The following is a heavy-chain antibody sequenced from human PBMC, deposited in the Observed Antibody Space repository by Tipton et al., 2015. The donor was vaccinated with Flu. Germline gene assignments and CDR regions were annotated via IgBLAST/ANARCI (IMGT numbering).Heavy chain of an antibody. CDR3: ARDLMITFGGVHKGVLVY. V-gene: IGHV4-39*07. Sequence: TLSLTCSVSGGSIRSSSDYWGWVRQPPGKGLVWIGCIYYSGSTYYNPSLKSRVTISKDTSKNQFYLKLSSVTAADTAVYYCARDLMITFGGVHKGVLVYWRQGTLATVPS. J-gene: IGHJ4*02. D-gene: IGHD3-16*01. CDR2: IYYSGST. CDR1: GGSIRSSSDY.